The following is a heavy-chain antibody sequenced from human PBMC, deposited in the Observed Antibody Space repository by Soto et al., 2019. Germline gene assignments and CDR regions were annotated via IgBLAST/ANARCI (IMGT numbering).Heavy chain of an antibody. CDR3: ARDHYVYDILTGYGYYYGMDV. V-gene: IGHV4-30-4*08. D-gene: IGHD3-9*01. CDR2: IYYSGST. J-gene: IGHJ6*02. CDR1: GGSISSGDYY. Sequence: SETLSPTCTVSGGSISSGDYYWSWIRQPPGKGLEWIGYIYYSGSTYYNPSLKSRVTISVDTSKNQFSLKLSSVTAADTAVYYCARDHYVYDILTGYGYYYGMDVWGQGTTVTVSS.